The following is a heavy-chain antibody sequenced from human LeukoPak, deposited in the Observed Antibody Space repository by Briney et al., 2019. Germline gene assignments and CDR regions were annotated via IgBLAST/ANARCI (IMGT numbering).Heavy chain of an antibody. D-gene: IGHD2-15*01. CDR1: GGSISSGYYY. CDR3: ARNQGHCDGGSCFPFNF. Sequence: SETLSPTCTVSGGSISSGYYYWGWVRQPPGRGLEWIGNIFHSGTTYYNPSLRSRVTISVDTSKNQFSLKLSSVTAADTAVYYCARNQGHCDGGSCFPFNFWGQGTLVTVSS. J-gene: IGHJ4*02. CDR2: IFHSGTT. V-gene: IGHV4-39*07.